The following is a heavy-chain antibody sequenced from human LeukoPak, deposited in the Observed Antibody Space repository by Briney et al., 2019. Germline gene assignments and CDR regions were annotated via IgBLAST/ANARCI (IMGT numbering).Heavy chain of an antibody. V-gene: IGHV4-39*01. CDR1: GGSISSSTYY. J-gene: IGHJ1*01. D-gene: IGHD3-22*01. Sequence: PSETLSLTCTVSGGSISSSTYYWGWIRQPPGKGLEWIGYIYYRGSTYYDPSIKSQVTISVDTSKNQFSLKLSSVTAADTAVYYCARTYYYDSSGVQYFQHWGQGTLVTISS. CDR3: ARTYYYDSSGVQYFQH. CDR2: IYYRGST.